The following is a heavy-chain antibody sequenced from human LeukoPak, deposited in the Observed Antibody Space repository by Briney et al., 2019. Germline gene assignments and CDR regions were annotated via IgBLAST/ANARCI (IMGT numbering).Heavy chain of an antibody. Sequence: PGGSLRLSCAASGFTFSNYAMHWVRQAPGKGLEWVAVISYDGSNKYYADSVKGRFTISRDNSKNTLYLQMNSLRAEDTAVYYCARAIKAVAGTFHRDYYFDYWGQGTLVTVSS. D-gene: IGHD6-19*01. CDR2: ISYDGSNK. J-gene: IGHJ4*02. CDR3: ARAIKAVAGTFHRDYYFDY. CDR1: GFTFSNYA. V-gene: IGHV3-30*04.